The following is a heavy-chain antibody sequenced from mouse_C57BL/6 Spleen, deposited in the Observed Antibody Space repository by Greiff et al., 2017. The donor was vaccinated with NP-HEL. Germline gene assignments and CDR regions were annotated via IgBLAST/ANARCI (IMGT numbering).Heavy chain of an antibody. CDR1: GFTFSSYA. J-gene: IGHJ3*01. Sequence: EVQVVESGGGLVKPGGSLKLSCAASGFTFSSYAMSWVRQTPEKRLEWVATISDGGSYTYYPDNVKGRFTISRDNAKNHLYLQMSHLKSEDTAMYYCARDNGTPFAYWGQGTLVTVSA. CDR3: ARDNGTPFAY. CDR2: ISDGGSYT. D-gene: IGHD3-3*01. V-gene: IGHV5-4*01.